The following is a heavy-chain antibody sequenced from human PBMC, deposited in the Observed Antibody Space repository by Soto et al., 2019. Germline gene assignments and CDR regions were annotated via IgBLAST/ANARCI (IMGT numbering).Heavy chain of an antibody. V-gene: IGHV3-66*01. CDR2: IYSGGST. J-gene: IGHJ4*02. Sequence: GGSLRLSCAASGFTVSSNYMSWVRQAPGKGLEWVSVIYSGGSTYYADSVKGRFTISRDNSKNTLYLQMNSLRAEDTAVYYCAREEGGSGSYYPDHWGQGTLVTVSS. D-gene: IGHD3-10*01. CDR1: GFTVSSNY. CDR3: AREEGGSGSYYPDH.